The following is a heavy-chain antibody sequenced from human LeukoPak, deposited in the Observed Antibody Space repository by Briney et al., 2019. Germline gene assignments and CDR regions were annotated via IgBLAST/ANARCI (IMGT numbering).Heavy chain of an antibody. CDR1: GFIFSSYG. V-gene: IGHV3-64*01. D-gene: IGHD2-2*01. CDR3: ARGGYCSSTSCYVNC. J-gene: IGHJ4*02. CDR2: ITSNGGST. Sequence: GGSLRLSCVASGFIFSSYGMRWVRQAPGKGLEYVSGITSNGGSTYYGNSVKGRFTISRDNSKNTLYLQMGSLRAEDMAVYYCARGGYCSSTSCYVNCWGQGILVIVSS.